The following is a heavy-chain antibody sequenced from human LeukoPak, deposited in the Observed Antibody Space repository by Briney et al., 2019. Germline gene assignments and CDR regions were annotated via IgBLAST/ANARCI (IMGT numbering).Heavy chain of an antibody. J-gene: IGHJ4*02. Sequence: SETLSLTCTVSGGSISSYYWSWIRQPPGKGLELIGYIYDSGSTNYNPSLKSPVTISVDTSKNQFSLKLSSVTAADMAVYYCARHGGGYSYDYWGQGTLVTVSS. CDR2: IYDSGST. V-gene: IGHV4-59*01. CDR1: GGSISSYY. D-gene: IGHD5-18*01. CDR3: ARHGGGYSYDY.